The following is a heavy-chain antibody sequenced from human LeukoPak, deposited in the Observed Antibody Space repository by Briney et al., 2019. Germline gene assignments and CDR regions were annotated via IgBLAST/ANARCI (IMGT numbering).Heavy chain of an antibody. CDR3: ANLDSGYYPNDY. CDR2: INPNSGGT. D-gene: IGHD3-22*01. Sequence: ASVKVSCKASGYTFTGYYMHWVRQAPGQGLEWMGWINPNSGGTNYAQKFQGGVTMTRDTSISTAYMELSRLRSDDTAVYYCANLDSGYYPNDYWGQGTLVTVSS. J-gene: IGHJ4*02. V-gene: IGHV1-2*02. CDR1: GYTFTGYY.